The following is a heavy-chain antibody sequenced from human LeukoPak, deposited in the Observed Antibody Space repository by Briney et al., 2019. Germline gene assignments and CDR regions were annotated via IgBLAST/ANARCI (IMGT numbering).Heavy chain of an antibody. CDR3: AKGRSSYPMDYIFDF. J-gene: IGHJ4*02. D-gene: IGHD3-16*02. CDR1: GFTFSNND. Sequence: GGSLRLSCAASGFTFSNNDMYWVRQAPGKGLEWVAVISFDGNNKYYPDSVKGRFTISRDNSENTLYVQMNSLRADDAAVYYCAKGRSSYPMDYIFDFWGQGTLVTVSS. CDR2: ISFDGNNK. V-gene: IGHV3-30-3*01.